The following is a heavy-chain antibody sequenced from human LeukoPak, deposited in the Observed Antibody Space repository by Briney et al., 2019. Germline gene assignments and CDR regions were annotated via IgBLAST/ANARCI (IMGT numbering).Heavy chain of an antibody. J-gene: IGHJ4*02. Sequence: PSETLSLTCTVSGGSISSSNYFWGWIRQPPGKGLEWIGTIYYSRTSYSNPSLKSRVTISLDTSKNQFSLNLSSVTAADTAVYYCAREAHLWALGYWGQGTLVTVSS. V-gene: IGHV4-39*02. CDR1: GGSISSSNYF. CDR3: AREAHLWALGY. D-gene: IGHD3-3*02. CDR2: IYYSRTS.